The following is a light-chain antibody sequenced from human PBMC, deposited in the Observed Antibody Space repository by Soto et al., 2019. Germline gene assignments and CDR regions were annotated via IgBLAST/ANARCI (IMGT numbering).Light chain of an antibody. CDR2: LNSDGSH. CDR1: SGHSSYA. V-gene: IGLV4-69*01. Sequence: QSVLTQSPAASASLGASVTLNCTLSSGHSSYAIAWHQQQPEKGPRYLMKLNSDGSHSKGDVIPDRFSGSSSGAERYLTISSLHSEEEADYYCQTGGTGIGVLGGGTNETV. J-gene: IGLJ2*01. CDR3: QTGGTGIGV.